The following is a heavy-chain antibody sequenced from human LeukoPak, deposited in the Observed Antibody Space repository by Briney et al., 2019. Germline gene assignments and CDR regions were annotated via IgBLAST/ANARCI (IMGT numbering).Heavy chain of an antibody. CDR1: GYTFTGYY. V-gene: IGHV1-2*02. CDR2: INPNGGGT. D-gene: IGHD3-10*01. J-gene: IGHJ4*02. Sequence: ASVKVSCKASGYTFTGYYMHWVRQAPGQGPEWMGWINPNGGGTNYAQKFQGRVTMTRDTSTSTVYMELRSLRSDDTAVYYCARDDNYGSGQPDDWGQGTLVTVSS. CDR3: ARDDNYGSGQPDD.